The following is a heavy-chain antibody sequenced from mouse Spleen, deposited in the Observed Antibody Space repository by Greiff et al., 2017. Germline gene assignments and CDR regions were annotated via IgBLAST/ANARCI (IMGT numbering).Heavy chain of an antibody. Sequence: QVQLQQSGAELARPGASVKLSCKASGYTFTSYGISWVKQSTGQGLEWIGEIYPSSGNTYYNEKFKGKATLTADKSSSTAYMELSSLTSEDSAVYFYARKKEYSNPCAMDYWGQGTSVTVSS. CDR1: GYTFTSYG. CDR3: ARKKEYSNPCAMDY. D-gene: IGHD2-5*01. V-gene: IGHV1-81*01. J-gene: IGHJ4*01. CDR2: IYPSSGNT.